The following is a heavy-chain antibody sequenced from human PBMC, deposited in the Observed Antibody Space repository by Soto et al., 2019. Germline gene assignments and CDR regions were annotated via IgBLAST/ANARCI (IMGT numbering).Heavy chain of an antibody. V-gene: IGHV1-18*01. J-gene: IGHJ5*02. CDR1: GYTFTSYG. Sequence: VASVKVSCKASGYTFTSYGISWVRQAPGQGLEWMGWISAYNGNTNYAQKLQGRVTMTTDTSTSTAYMELRSLRSDDTAVYYCARDTYDSSGYYWFDPWGQGTLVTVSS. CDR3: ARDTYDSSGYYWFDP. CDR2: ISAYNGNT. D-gene: IGHD3-22*01.